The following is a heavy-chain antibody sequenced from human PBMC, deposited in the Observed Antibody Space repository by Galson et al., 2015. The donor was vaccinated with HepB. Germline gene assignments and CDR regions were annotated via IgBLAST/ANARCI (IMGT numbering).Heavy chain of an antibody. J-gene: IGHJ4*02. CDR2: VGPNGDS. V-gene: IGHV4-4*02. D-gene: IGHD2-8*01. CDR1: GDSLNSRRW. Sequence: SETLSLTCAVSGDSLNSRRWWTWVRQSPSKGLEWIGEVGPNGDSNNNAALEGRVTISADRSRNHFSLNLKSVTAADTAVYYCATHISLVGTNYFDYWGQGILVIVSS. CDR3: ATHISLVGTNYFDY.